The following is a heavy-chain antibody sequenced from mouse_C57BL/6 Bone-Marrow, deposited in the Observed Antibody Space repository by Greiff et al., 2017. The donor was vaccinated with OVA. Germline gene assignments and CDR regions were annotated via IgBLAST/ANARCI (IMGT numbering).Heavy chain of an antibody. CDR1: GYTFTDYY. Sequence: EVQLQQSGPELVKPGASVKISCKASGYTFTDYYMNWVKQSHGKSLEWIGDINPNNGGTSYNQKFKGKATLTVDKSSSTAYMELRSLTSEDSAVYYCASPYYGSSSRYYAMDYWGQGTSVTVSS. J-gene: IGHJ4*01. V-gene: IGHV1-26*01. CDR2: INPNNGGT. D-gene: IGHD1-1*01. CDR3: ASPYYGSSSRYYAMDY.